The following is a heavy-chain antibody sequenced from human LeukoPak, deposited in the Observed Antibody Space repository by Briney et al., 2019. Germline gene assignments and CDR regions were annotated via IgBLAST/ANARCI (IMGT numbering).Heavy chain of an antibody. Sequence: GGSLRLSCAASGFTFSDYYMSWIRQAPGKGLEWVSYISSSGSMIYYSDSVKGRFTVSRDNAKNSLYLQMNSLRAEDTAVYYCARAPMETTVTTKFDYWGQGTLVTVSS. CDR1: GFTFSDYY. D-gene: IGHD4-17*01. CDR3: ARAPMETTVTTKFDY. V-gene: IGHV3-11*01. J-gene: IGHJ4*02. CDR2: ISSSGSMI.